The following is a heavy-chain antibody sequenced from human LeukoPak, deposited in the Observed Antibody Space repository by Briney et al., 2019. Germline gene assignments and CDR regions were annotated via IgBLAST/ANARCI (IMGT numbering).Heavy chain of an antibody. D-gene: IGHD2-2*01. Sequence: GGSLRLSCAASGFTFSSYAMSWVRQAPGEGLEWVSAISGSGGSTYYADSVKGRFTISRDNAKNSLYLQMNSLRAEDTAVYYCARDRGYCSSTSCSFDYWGQGTLVTVSS. CDR2: ISGSGGST. CDR1: GFTFSSYA. J-gene: IGHJ4*02. V-gene: IGHV3-23*01. CDR3: ARDRGYCSSTSCSFDY.